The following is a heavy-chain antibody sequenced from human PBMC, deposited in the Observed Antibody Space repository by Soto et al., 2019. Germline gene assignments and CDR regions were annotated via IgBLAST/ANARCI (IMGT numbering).Heavy chain of an antibody. CDR1: GYIFTSYW. V-gene: IGHV5-51*01. D-gene: IGHD3-22*01. Sequence: GESVKISCXVSGYIFTSYWINWVRQMPGKGLEWMGIIYPGDSDTRYNPSFQGQITISADKSINTAYLQWSSLKASDTAVYYCARRGDSSGFIDYWGQGTLVTVSS. CDR2: IYPGDSDT. J-gene: IGHJ4*02. CDR3: ARRGDSSGFIDY.